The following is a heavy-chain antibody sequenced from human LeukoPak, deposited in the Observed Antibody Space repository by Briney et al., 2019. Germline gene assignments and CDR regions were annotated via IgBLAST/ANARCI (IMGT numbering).Heavy chain of an antibody. J-gene: IGHJ4*02. CDR2: ISGSGGST. CDR3: AKDVSRSTSCYNY. Sequence: PGGSLRLSCAASGFTFSSYAMSWVRQAPGKGLEWVSXISGSGGSTYYADSVKSRFTISRDNSKNTLYLQMNSLRAEDTAVYYCAKDVSRSTSCYNYWGQGTLVTVSS. V-gene: IGHV3-23*01. CDR1: GFTFSSYA. D-gene: IGHD2-2*01.